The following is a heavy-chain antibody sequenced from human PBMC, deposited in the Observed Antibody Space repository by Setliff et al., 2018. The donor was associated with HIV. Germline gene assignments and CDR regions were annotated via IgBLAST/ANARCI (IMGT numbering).Heavy chain of an antibody. CDR2: ITHIGST. J-gene: IGHJ2*01. CDR1: GGSFSGYY. Sequence: PSETLSLTCAVYGGSFSGYYWTWIRQTPGKGLEWIGEITHIGSTTHTPSLRSRVSMSVDTSKKQFSLNLSSVTAADTAVYYCARATGYFDLWGRGTLVTVS. V-gene: IGHV4-34*01. CDR3: ARATGYFDL.